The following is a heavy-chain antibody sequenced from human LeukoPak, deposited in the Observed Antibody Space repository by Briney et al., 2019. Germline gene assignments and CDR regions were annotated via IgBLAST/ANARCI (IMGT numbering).Heavy chain of an antibody. D-gene: IGHD6-19*01. CDR2: ISWNSGSI. V-gene: IGHV3-9*01. CDR1: GFTFDDYA. Sequence: GRSLRLSCAAFGFTFDDYAMHWVRQAPGKGLEWVSGISWNSGSIGYADSVKGRFTISRDNAKNSLYLQMNSLRAEDTALYYCAKAVTRYSSGWYGVFDYWGQGTLVTVSS. J-gene: IGHJ4*02. CDR3: AKAVTRYSSGWYGVFDY.